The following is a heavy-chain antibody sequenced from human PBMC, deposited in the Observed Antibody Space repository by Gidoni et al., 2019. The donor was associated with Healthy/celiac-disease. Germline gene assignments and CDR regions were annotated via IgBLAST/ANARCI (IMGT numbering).Heavy chain of an antibody. CDR1: GGTFSSYA. CDR2: IIPIFGTA. Sequence: QVQLVQSGAEVKKPGSSVKVPCKASGGTFSSYAISWVRQSPGQGLKWMGGIIPIFGTANYAQKFQGRVTITADESTSTAYMELSSLRSEDTAVYYCARGPQYSSSPYFDYWGQGTLVTVSS. D-gene: IGHD6-6*01. V-gene: IGHV1-69*01. CDR3: ARGPQYSSSPYFDY. J-gene: IGHJ4*02.